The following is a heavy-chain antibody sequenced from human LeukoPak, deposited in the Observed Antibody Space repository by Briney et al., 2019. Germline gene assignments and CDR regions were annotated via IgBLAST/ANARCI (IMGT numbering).Heavy chain of an antibody. CDR1: GGTFSSYA. CDR2: IIPILGIA. V-gene: IGHV1-69*04. CDR3: ARDPYSGSHPLDY. J-gene: IGHJ4*02. Sequence: ASVKVSCKASGGTFSSYAISWVRQAPGQGLEWMGRIIPILGIANYAQKFQGRVTITADKSTSTAYMELSSLRPEDTAVYYCARDPYSGSHPLDYWGQGTLVTVSS. D-gene: IGHD1-26*01.